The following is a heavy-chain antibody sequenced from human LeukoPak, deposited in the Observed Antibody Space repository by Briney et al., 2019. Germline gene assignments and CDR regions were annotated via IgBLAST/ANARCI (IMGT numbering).Heavy chain of an antibody. Sequence: SETLSLTCAVSGYSISSGYYWGWIRQPPGKGLEWIGSIYHSGSTYYNPSLKSRVTISVDTSKNQFSLKLSSVTAADTAVYYCARDEPPLWFGEALSFDPWGQGTLVTVSS. CDR2: IYHSGST. D-gene: IGHD3-10*01. CDR1: GYSISSGYY. CDR3: ARDEPPLWFGEALSFDP. J-gene: IGHJ5*02. V-gene: IGHV4-38-2*02.